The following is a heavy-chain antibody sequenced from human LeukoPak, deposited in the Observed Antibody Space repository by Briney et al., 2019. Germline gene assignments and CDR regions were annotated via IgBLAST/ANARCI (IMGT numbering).Heavy chain of an antibody. CDR1: GFSFDNRA. CDR3: AKDPFEWWDVVVPAAPDY. V-gene: IGHV3-23*01. CDR2: ITGSGTTT. Sequence: PGGSLRLSCAASGFSFDNRAMSWLRQAPGKGLEWVSTITGSGTTTYYADSVKGRFTISRDNSKNTLYLQMNSLRAEDTAVYYCAKDPFEWWDVVVPAAPDYWGQGTLVTVSS. J-gene: IGHJ4*02. D-gene: IGHD2-2*01.